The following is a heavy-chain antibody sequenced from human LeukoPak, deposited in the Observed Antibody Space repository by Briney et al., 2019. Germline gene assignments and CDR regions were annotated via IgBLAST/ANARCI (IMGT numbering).Heavy chain of an antibody. CDR3: AKFGELLH. V-gene: IGHV3-23*01. J-gene: IGHJ4*02. Sequence: PGGSLRLSCAASGFTFTTYAMSWVRQAPGRGLEWVSAISGSGDSTYYADSVKGRFTISRDNSKNMVYLQMNSLRAEDTAVYYCAKFGELLHWGQGTLVTVSS. D-gene: IGHD1-26*01. CDR1: GFTFTTYA. CDR2: ISGSGDST.